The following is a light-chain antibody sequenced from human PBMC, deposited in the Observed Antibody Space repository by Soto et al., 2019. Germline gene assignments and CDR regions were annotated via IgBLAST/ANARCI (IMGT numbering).Light chain of an antibody. CDR1: QSVSSN. CDR2: GAS. V-gene: IGKV3-15*01. CDR3: QQYNNWPPWT. Sequence: EIVMTQSPATLSVSPRERATLSCRASQSVSSNLAWYQQKPGQAPRLLIYGASTRATGIPARFSGSGSGTEFTLTISSLQSEDFAVYYWQQYNNWPPWTFGQGTKVEIK. J-gene: IGKJ1*01.